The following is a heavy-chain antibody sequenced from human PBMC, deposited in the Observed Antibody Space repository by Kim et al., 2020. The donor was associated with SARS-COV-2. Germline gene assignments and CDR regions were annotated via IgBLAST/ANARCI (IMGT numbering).Heavy chain of an antibody. J-gene: IGHJ6*02. CDR1: GGSISSSSYY. D-gene: IGHD3-16*02. CDR3: ARLGAGGAFGGVSVIPGVLNV. CDR2: IYYSGST. Sequence: SETLSLTCTVSGGSISSSSYYWGWIRQPPGKGLEWFGSIYYSGSTYYNPSLQSRVTISVDTSKNRFSLKLSSVTAAVTAVYYCARLGAGGAFGGVSVIPGVLNVWGQGTTVTVSS. V-gene: IGHV4-39*01.